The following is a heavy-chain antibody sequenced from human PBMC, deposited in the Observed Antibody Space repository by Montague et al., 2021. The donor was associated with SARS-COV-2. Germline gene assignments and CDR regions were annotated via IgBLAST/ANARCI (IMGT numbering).Heavy chain of an antibody. D-gene: IGHD5-12*01. CDR2: IYTSGTT. V-gene: IGHV4-61*02. CDR1: GGPISRGSYY. Sequence: TLSLTCTVPGGPISRGSYYWSWIRQPAGKGLEWIGRIYTSGTTDYSFSLKSRVTISVDTSKNQFSLKLTSVTAADTAVYYCARAHSGSWAHLDNWGQGSLVTVSS. J-gene: IGHJ4*02. CDR3: ARAHSGSWAHLDN.